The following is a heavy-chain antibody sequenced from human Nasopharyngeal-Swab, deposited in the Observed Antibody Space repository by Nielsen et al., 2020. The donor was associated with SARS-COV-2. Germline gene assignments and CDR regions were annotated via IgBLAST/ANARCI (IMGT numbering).Heavy chain of an antibody. Sequence: SETLSLTCTVSGGSISSSSYYWGWIRQPPGKGLEWIGSIYYSGSTYYNPSLKSRVTISVDTSKNQFSLKLSSVTAADTAVYYCARQDGDYVFAWLRDVPRGMDVWGQGTTVTVSS. CDR2: IYYSGST. CDR1: GGSISSSSYY. CDR3: ARQDGDYVFAWLRDVPRGMDV. V-gene: IGHV4-39*01. D-gene: IGHD4-17*01. J-gene: IGHJ6*02.